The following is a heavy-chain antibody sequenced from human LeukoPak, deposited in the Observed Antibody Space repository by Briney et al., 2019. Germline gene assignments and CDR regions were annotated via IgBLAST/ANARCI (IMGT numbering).Heavy chain of an antibody. CDR3: ARVVGNYVWGSYRPEGCFDS. CDR2: INMYNGNT. CDR1: GYTFTSYA. Sequence: ASVKVSCKASGYTFTSYAISWVRQAPGQGPEWMGWINMYNGNTNYAQKLQGRVTMTTDTSTSTAYMELRSLRSDDTAVYYCARVVGNYVWGSYRPEGCFDSWGQGTLVTASS. D-gene: IGHD3-16*02. J-gene: IGHJ4*02. V-gene: IGHV1-18*01.